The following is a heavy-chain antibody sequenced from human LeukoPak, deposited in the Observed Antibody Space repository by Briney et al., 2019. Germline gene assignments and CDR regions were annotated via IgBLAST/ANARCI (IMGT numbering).Heavy chain of an antibody. V-gene: IGHV3-23*01. Sequence: GGSLRLSCAASGFTFSSYAMSWVRQAPGKGLEWVSAISGSGGSTYYADSVKGRFTISRDNPKNTLYLQMNSLRAEDTAVYYCAKERYCSSTSCPWDYWGQGTLVTVSS. J-gene: IGHJ4*02. CDR1: GFTFSSYA. CDR2: ISGSGGST. D-gene: IGHD2-2*01. CDR3: AKERYCSSTSCPWDY.